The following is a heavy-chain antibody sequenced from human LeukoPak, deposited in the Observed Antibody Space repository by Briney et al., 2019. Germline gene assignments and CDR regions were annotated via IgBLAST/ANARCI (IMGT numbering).Heavy chain of an antibody. Sequence: ASVKVSCKASGYTFTSYAMHWVRQAPGQRLEWMGWINAGNGSTKYSQKFQGRVTITRDTSASTAYMELSSLRSEDTAVYYCARDSYYDILTGYNDAFDIWGQGTMVTVSS. D-gene: IGHD3-9*01. CDR3: ARDSYYDILTGYNDAFDI. V-gene: IGHV1-3*01. J-gene: IGHJ3*02. CDR2: INAGNGST. CDR1: GYTFTSYA.